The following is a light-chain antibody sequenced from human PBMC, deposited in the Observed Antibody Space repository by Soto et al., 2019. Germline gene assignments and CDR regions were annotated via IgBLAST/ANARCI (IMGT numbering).Light chain of an antibody. CDR2: DAS. CDR1: QNVRSY. V-gene: IGKV3-11*01. CDR3: QQRSDWPLT. J-gene: IGKJ4*01. Sequence: EILLTQSPATLSLSPGERATLSCRASQNVRSYVAWYQQKPGRAPRVLMYDASNRATGIPARFSGSGSGTDFTLTISSLEPEDFAVYYCQQRSDWPLTFGGGTKVEIK.